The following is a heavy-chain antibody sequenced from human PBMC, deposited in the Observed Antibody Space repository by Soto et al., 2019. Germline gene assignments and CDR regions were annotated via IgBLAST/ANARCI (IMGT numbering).Heavy chain of an antibody. CDR3: ARYSAPYFDFYYSMDV. CDR2: LSGPGAST. CDR1: GFTFSDYA. J-gene: IGHJ6*04. V-gene: IGHV3-23*01. Sequence: EVQLLESGGGLIQPGGSLRLSCAASGFTFSDYAMNWVRRAPGKGLEWVSALSGPGASTYYAASVKGRFTISRDNSKNTLYLGMNSLRAEDTAVYYCARYSAPYFDFYYSMDVWGIGTTVTVSS. D-gene: IGHD3-9*01.